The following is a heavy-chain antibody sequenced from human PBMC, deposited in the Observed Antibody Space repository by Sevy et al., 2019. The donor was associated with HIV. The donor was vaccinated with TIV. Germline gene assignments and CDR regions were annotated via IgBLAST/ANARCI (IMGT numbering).Heavy chain of an antibody. Sequence: GGSLRLSCAASEFTFSSYAMSWVRQAPGKGLEWVSSISGSGRYTYYADSVEGRFTISRDNSKNTLYVQMNSLRAEDTAVYYCAKGFCSGGTCPRDYYYYGMDVWGQGTTLTVSS. D-gene: IGHD2-15*01. CDR2: ISGSGRYT. CDR3: AKGFCSGGTCPRDYYYYGMDV. J-gene: IGHJ6*02. CDR1: EFTFSSYA. V-gene: IGHV3-23*01.